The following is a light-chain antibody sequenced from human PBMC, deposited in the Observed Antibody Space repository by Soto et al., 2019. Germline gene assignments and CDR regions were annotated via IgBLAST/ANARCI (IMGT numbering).Light chain of an antibody. V-gene: IGLV2-11*01. Sequence: QSALTQPRSVSGSPGQSVTISCTGISNNYVSWYQQHPGKVPKVIVYDVTLRPSGVSDRFSGSRSGNTASLAISGLRAEDEADYYYCSYSGTYTEVVFGGGTQLTVL. CDR1: SNNY. CDR3: CSYSGTYTEVV. J-gene: IGLJ2*01. CDR2: DVT.